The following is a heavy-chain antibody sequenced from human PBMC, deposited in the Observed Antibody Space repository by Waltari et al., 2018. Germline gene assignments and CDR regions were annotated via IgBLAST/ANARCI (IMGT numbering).Heavy chain of an antibody. Sequence: QVQLQESGPGLVKPSQTLSLTCTLSGGSMTSGADYWSWIRPPAGKGLEWIGRIYTSGSTNYNPSLKSRVTISVDTSKNQFSLKLSSVTAADTAVYYCARLIGGAYQLLTRHNWFDPWGQGTLVTVSS. CDR2: IYTSGST. CDR3: ARLIGGAYQLLTRHNWFDP. J-gene: IGHJ5*02. D-gene: IGHD2-2*01. CDR1: GGSMTSGADY. V-gene: IGHV4-61*02.